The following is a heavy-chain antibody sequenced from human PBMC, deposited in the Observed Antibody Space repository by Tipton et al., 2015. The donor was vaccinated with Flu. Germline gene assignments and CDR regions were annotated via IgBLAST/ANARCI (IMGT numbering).Heavy chain of an antibody. CDR3: ARAMDV. CDR2: IKQDGSEI. Sequence: LSLTCSVSGGSISGYSWSWIRQAPGKGLEWVANIKQDGSEIHYVDSVKGRFTISRDNAKNSGYLQMNSLRADDTAIYYCARAMDVWGKGTTVTVSS. CDR1: GGSISGYS. V-gene: IGHV3-7*03. J-gene: IGHJ6*04.